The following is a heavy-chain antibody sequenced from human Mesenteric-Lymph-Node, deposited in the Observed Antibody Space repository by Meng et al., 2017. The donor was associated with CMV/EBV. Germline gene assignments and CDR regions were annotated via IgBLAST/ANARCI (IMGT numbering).Heavy chain of an antibody. J-gene: IGHJ4*02. CDR3: ARGATGIGLFDY. V-gene: IGHV4-4*02. D-gene: IGHD1-1*01. Sequence: CAVTGGSISSNNWWTWVRQPPGKGLEWIGEIYHSGSTNYIPSLKSRVTISVDKSKNQFSLKLNSVTAADTAVYYCARGATGIGLFDYWGQGTLVTVSS. CDR2: IYHSGST. CDR1: GGSISSNNW.